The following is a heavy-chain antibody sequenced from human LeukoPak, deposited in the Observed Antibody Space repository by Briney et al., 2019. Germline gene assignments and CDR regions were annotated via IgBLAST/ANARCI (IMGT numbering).Heavy chain of an antibody. Sequence: GGSLRLSCAASGFNFDDYAMHWVRQAPGKGLEWVSGISWNSGSIGYADSVKGRFTISRDNAKNSLYLQMNSLRAEDTALYYCAKDIGYYGSGSYYNSALDYWGQGTLVTVSS. CDR3: AKDIGYYGSGSYYNSALDY. V-gene: IGHV3-9*01. CDR2: ISWNSGSI. D-gene: IGHD3-10*01. J-gene: IGHJ4*02. CDR1: GFNFDDYA.